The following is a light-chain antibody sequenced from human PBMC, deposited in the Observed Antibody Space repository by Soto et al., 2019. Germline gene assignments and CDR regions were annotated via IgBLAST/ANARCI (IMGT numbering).Light chain of an antibody. V-gene: IGKV1-39*01. CDR1: QSISIS. J-gene: IGKJ5*01. CDR3: QQTYTTPEIT. CDR2: GAS. Sequence: IQLTQSASSLSASLGDRVTITCGASQSISISLNWYQLKPGKAPNLLMYGASYLKSGVPTRFSGSGSGTDFTLTISSLQPQDFATYYCQQTYTTPEITFGQGTRLEIK.